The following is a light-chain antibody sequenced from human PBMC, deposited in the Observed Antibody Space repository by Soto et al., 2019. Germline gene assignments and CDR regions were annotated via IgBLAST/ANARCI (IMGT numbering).Light chain of an antibody. CDR2: GAS. V-gene: IGKV3-15*01. CDR1: QSVASRN. CDR3: QQYNSGPPET. J-gene: IGKJ5*01. Sequence: EIVLTQSACTLSWSLGDRATLSWRASQSVASRNLAWYQQKPGQAPRLLIYGASTRATGIPARFSGSGCGTEFTLTISSLQSEDFAVYYCQQYNSGPPETVGQGTRLEIK.